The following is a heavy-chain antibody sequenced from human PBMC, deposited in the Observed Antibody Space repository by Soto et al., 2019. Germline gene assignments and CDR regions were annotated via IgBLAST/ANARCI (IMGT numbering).Heavy chain of an antibody. Sequence: ASVKVSCKASGGTFSSYAISWVRQAPGQGLEWMGGIIPIFGTANYAQKFQGRVTITADESTSTAYMELSSLRSEDTAVYYCAEGLEMATIGYYYYGMDVWGQGTTVTV. CDR2: IIPIFGTA. J-gene: IGHJ6*02. CDR1: GGTFSSYA. V-gene: IGHV1-69*13. D-gene: IGHD5-12*01. CDR3: AEGLEMATIGYYYYGMDV.